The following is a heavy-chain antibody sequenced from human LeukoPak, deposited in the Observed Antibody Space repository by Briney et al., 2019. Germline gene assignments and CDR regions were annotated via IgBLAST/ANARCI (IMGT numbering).Heavy chain of an antibody. D-gene: IGHD3-22*01. J-gene: IGHJ4*02. CDR3: AKVLDYYDSSGYYSPIFDY. V-gene: IGHV3-23*01. CDR2: ISGSGGST. Sequence: PGGSLRLSCAASGFTFSSYAMSWVRQAPGKGLEWVSAISGSGGSTYYADSVKGRFTISRDNSKNTLYLQMNSLRAEDTAVYYCAKVLDYYDSSGYYSPIFDYWGQGTLVTVSS. CDR1: GFTFSSYA.